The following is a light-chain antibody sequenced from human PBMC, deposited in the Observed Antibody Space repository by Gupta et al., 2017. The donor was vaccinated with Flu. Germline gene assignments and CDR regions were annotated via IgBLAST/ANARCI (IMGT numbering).Light chain of an antibody. CDR2: GNN. Sequence: QSVLAQPPQSSGTPGQRVSISCSGSSSNIGSNTVNWYQQVPGMAPKLLIYGNNQRPSGVPDRFSGSKSGTSASLAINGLQSEDEADYYCAAWDDSLNGHYVFGTGTKVTVL. CDR3: AAWDDSLNGHYV. V-gene: IGLV1-44*01. J-gene: IGLJ1*01. CDR1: SSNIGSNT.